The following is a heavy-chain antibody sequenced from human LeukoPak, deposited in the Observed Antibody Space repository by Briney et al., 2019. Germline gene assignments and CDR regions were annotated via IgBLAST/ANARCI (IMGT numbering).Heavy chain of an antibody. J-gene: IGHJ3*02. CDR2: IRSKSYGGTT. Sequence: GGSLRLSCTASGFTFGDYAMAWVRQAPGKGLEWVGFIRSKSYGGTTEYAASVKGRFTISRDDSKSIAYLQMNSLKTEDTAVYYCSRGPYCSSRSCYPDPDAFDIWGQGTVVTFSS. CDR1: GFTFGDYA. CDR3: SRGPYCSSRSCYPDPDAFDI. V-gene: IGHV3-49*04. D-gene: IGHD2-15*01.